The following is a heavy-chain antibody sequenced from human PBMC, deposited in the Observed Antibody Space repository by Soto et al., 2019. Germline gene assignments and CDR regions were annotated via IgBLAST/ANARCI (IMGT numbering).Heavy chain of an antibody. CDR1: GFTFSSYG. V-gene: IGHV3-30*18. CDR3: AKDAGEYHLPNWFDP. Sequence: GGSLRLSCAASGFTFSSYGMHWVRQAPGKGLEWVAVISYDGSNKYYADSVNGRFTISRDNSKNTLYLQMNSLIAEYTSVYYCAKDAGEYHLPNWFDPWCQGTLVTVFS. J-gene: IGHJ5*02. CDR2: ISYDGSNK. D-gene: IGHD2-2*01.